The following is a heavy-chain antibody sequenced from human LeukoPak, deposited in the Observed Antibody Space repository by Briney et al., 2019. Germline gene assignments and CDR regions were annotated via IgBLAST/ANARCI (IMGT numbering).Heavy chain of an antibody. Sequence: GGSLRLSCAASRFTFSSFEMSWVRQAPGKGLEWVSYISSSGSTIFYADSVKGRFTISRDNAKNSLYLQMSSLRAEDTAVYYCAGGYGSYSPDYWGQGTLVTVSS. J-gene: IGHJ4*02. V-gene: IGHV3-48*03. D-gene: IGHD1-26*01. CDR3: AGGYGSYSPDY. CDR1: RFTFSSFE. CDR2: ISSSGSTI.